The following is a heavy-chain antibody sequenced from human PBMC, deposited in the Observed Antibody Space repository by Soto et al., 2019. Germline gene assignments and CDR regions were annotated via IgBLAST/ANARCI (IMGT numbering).Heavy chain of an antibody. CDR2: ISAYNGNI. J-gene: IGHJ4*02. Sequence: HVQLVQSGAEVKKPGASVKVSCKASGYTFTSYGISWVRQAPGQGLEWMGWISAYNGNIKYAQKLQGRVTMTTVTSTSTAYMELTSLRSDATAVYYCARDLAVGLFDYWGQGTLVTVSS. D-gene: IGHD6-19*01. CDR3: ARDLAVGLFDY. V-gene: IGHV1-18*01. CDR1: GYTFTSYG.